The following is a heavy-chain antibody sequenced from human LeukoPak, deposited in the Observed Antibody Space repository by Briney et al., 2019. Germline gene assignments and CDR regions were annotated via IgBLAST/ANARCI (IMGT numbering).Heavy chain of an antibody. Sequence: PGGSLRLSCAASGFTLSSYDMHWVRQATGKGLEWVSGIGTAGDTYYPGSVKGRFTISRENAKNSLYLQMNSLRAGDTAVYYCARARDSSGWSFEYWGQGTLVTVSS. CDR3: ARARDSSGWSFEY. CDR1: GFTLSSYD. V-gene: IGHV3-13*01. J-gene: IGHJ4*02. D-gene: IGHD6-19*01. CDR2: IGTAGDT.